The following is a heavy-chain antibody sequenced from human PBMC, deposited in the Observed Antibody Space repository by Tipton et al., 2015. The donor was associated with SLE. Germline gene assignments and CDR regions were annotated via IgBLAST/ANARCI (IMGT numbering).Heavy chain of an antibody. V-gene: IGHV4-59*08. D-gene: IGHD2-21*02. CDR2: TSYSGST. Sequence: TLSLTCSVSGDSMRNHYWSWIRQPPGNKLEWIGYTSYSGSTRYNPSLESRVTISLDTSKSHFSLKLGSVTAADTATYYCARQLGWGDPFAFDYWDQGTLVTVSS. CDR3: ARQLGWGDPFAFDY. CDR1: GDSMRNHY. J-gene: IGHJ4*02.